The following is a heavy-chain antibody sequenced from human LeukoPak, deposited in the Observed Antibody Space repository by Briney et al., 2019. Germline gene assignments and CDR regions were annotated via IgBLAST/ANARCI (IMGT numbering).Heavy chain of an antibody. Sequence: GRSLRLSCAASGFTFSSYAMHWVRQAPGKGLEWVAVISYDGSNKYYADSVKGRFTISRDNYKNTLYLQMNSLRAEDTAVYYCASPPPGYSGYDWGQGTLVTVSS. V-gene: IGHV3-30*04. CDR1: GFTFSSYA. D-gene: IGHD5-12*01. CDR3: ASPPPGYSGYD. J-gene: IGHJ4*02. CDR2: ISYDGSNK.